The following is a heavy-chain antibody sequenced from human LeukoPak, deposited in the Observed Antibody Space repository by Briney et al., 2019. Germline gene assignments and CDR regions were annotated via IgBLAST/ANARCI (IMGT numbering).Heavy chain of an antibody. D-gene: IGHD6-13*01. Sequence: KSGESLKISCKGSGYSFTSYWIGWVRQMPGKGLEWMGIIYPGDSDTRYSPSFQGQVTISADKSISTAYLQWSSLKASDTAMYYCARSHLKQPYGWYFDLWGRGTLVTVSS. CDR2: IYPGDSDT. J-gene: IGHJ2*01. V-gene: IGHV5-51*03. CDR1: GYSFTSYW. CDR3: ARSHLKQPYGWYFDL.